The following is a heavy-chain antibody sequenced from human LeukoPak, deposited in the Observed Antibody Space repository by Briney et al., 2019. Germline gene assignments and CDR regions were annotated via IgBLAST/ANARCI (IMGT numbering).Heavy chain of an antibody. CDR1: GFTFSSYS. J-gene: IGHJ6*02. V-gene: IGHV3-48*02. Sequence: GSLRFSCAASGFTFSSYSMNWVRQAPGKGLEWVSYISSSSSTIYYADSVKGRFTISRDNAKNSLYLQMNSLRDEDTAVYYCARDGLTYYYYGMDVWGQGTTVTVSS. CDR3: ARDGLTYYYYGMDV. CDR2: ISSSSSTI. D-gene: IGHD7-27*01.